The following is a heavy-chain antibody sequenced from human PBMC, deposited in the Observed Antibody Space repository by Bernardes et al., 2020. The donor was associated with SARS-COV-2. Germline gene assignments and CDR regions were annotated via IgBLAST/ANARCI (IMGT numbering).Heavy chain of an antibody. CDR2: ISSSSSYI. D-gene: IGHD5-18*01. CDR3: ARDGRSGYSYGSHY. CDR1: GFTFSSYS. J-gene: IGHJ4*02. V-gene: IGHV3-21*01. Sequence: CCASSGFTFSSYSMNWVRQAPGKGLEWVSSISSSSSYIYYADSVKGRFTISRDNAKNSLYLQMNSLRAEDTAVYYCARDGRSGYSYGSHYWGQGTLVTVSS.